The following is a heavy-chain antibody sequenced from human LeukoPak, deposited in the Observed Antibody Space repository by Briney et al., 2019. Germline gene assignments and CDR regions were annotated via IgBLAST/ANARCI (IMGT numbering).Heavy chain of an antibody. CDR3: ARGSRDGYNRHYYYMDV. CDR2: IIPIFGTA. V-gene: IGHV1-69*06. CDR1: GGTFSSYA. Sequence: GASVKVSCKASGGTFSSYAISWVRQAPGQGLEWVGGIIPIFGTANYAQKFQGRVTITADKSTSTAYMELSSLRSEDTAVYYCARGSRDGYNRHYYYMDVWGKGTAVTVSS. J-gene: IGHJ6*03. D-gene: IGHD5-24*01.